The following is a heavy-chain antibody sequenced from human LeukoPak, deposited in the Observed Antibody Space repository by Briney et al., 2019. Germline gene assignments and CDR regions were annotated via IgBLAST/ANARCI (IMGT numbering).Heavy chain of an antibody. CDR2: ISGYNGKT. D-gene: IGHD2-15*01. J-gene: IGHJ5*02. V-gene: IGHV1-18*01. CDR3: ARAAAVVDNWFDP. Sequence: ASVKVSCKAAGYTFNTYGITWVRQAPGQGLEWMGWISGYNGKTKYAQKLQDRVTMTTDTSTTTAYMELRSLTSDDTAVYYCARAAAVVDNWFDPWGQGTLVTVSS. CDR1: GYTFNTYG.